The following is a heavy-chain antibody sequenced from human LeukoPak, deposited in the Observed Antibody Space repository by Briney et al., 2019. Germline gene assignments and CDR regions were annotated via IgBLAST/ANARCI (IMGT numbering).Heavy chain of an antibody. CDR2: ISSSSSYR. CDR3: ATTRGGGYSYGYSAY. CDR1: GFTSSDYY. D-gene: IGHD5-18*01. V-gene: IGHV3-11*06. J-gene: IGHJ4*02. Sequence: GGSLRLSCAASGFTSSDYYMSWIRQAPGKGLEWVSYISSSSSYRNYADSVKGRFTISRDNAKNSLYLQMNSLRAEDTAIYYCATTRGGGYSYGYSAYWGQGTLVTVSS.